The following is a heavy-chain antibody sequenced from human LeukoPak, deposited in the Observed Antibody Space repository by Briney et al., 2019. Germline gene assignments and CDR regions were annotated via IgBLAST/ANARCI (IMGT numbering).Heavy chain of an antibody. V-gene: IGHV4-39*01. CDR3: AAGFDY. CDR2: VFYGGST. J-gene: IGHJ4*02. Sequence: SETQSLTCAVSGYSISSSIYYWDWIRQPPGKGLEWIGSVFYGGSTYYNPSLKGRVTISVDTSKNQFSLQLSFLTAADTAMYYCAAGFDYWGQGTLVTVSS. CDR1: GYSISSSIYY.